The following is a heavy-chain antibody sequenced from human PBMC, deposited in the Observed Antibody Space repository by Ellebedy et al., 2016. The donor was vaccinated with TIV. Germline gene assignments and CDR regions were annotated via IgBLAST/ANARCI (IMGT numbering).Heavy chain of an antibody. Sequence: AASVKVSCKASGYSFTSYSITWVRQAPGQGLEWMGWINPYSGNTKYMQKFQGRVTMTTDTSTRTAYMELRSLRSDDTAIYYCAKDRGIAAAYNWFNPWGQGTLVTVSS. V-gene: IGHV1-18*04. CDR3: AKDRGIAAAYNWFNP. D-gene: IGHD6-25*01. CDR1: GYSFTSYS. J-gene: IGHJ5*02. CDR2: INPYSGNT.